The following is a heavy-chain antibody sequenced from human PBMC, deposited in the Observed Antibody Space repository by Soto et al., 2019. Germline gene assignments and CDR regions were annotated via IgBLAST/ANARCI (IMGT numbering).Heavy chain of an antibody. Sequence: PGGSLRLSCAVSGFTFSNYAMNWVRQTPGQEPEWVASVTGSGDGTFYADSVKGRFSISRDNSNNTLYLQMNSLRGEDTAVYYCTKASGAYLSFPWFDPWGLGTLVTVS. J-gene: IGHJ5*02. D-gene: IGHD3-16*02. CDR3: TKASGAYLSFPWFDP. V-gene: IGHV3-23*01. CDR1: GFTFSNYA. CDR2: VTGSGDGT.